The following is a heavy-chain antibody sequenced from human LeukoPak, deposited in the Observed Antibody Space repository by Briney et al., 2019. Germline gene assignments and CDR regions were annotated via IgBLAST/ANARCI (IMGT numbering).Heavy chain of an antibody. D-gene: IGHD3-22*01. CDR3: ARGPYDSSGYSQHP. Sequence: SQTLSLTCTVSGGSISSGGYYWSWIRQHPGKGLEWIGYIYYSGSTYYNPSLKSQVTTSVDTSKNQFSLKLSSVTAADTAVYYCARGPYDSSGYSQHPWGQGTLVTVSS. CDR2: IYYSGST. V-gene: IGHV4-31*01. J-gene: IGHJ5*02. CDR1: GGSISSGGYY.